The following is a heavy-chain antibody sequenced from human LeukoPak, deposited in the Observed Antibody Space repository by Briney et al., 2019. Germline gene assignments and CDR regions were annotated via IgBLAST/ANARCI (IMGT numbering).Heavy chain of an antibody. CDR1: GGTFSSYA. Sequence: ASVKVSCKASGGTFSSYAISWVRQAPGQGLEWMGWINPNSGGTNYAQKFQGRVTMTRDTSISTAYMELSRLRSDDTAVYYCARDGSLGYDFWSGYYSYWGQGTLVTVSS. V-gene: IGHV1-2*02. J-gene: IGHJ4*02. D-gene: IGHD3-3*01. CDR3: ARDGSLGYDFWSGYYSY. CDR2: INPNSGGT.